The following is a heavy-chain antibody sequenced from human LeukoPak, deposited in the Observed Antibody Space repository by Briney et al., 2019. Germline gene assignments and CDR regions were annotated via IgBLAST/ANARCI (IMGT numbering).Heavy chain of an antibody. V-gene: IGHV3-23*01. Sequence: GGSLRLSCAASGFTFSSYAMSRVRQAPGKGLEWVSAISGSGGSTYYADSVKGRFTIPRDNSKNTLYLQMNSLRAEDTAVYYCAKNRGGSYDYYYYGMDVWGQGTTVTVSS. CDR2: ISGSGGST. CDR1: GFTFSSYA. J-gene: IGHJ6*02. CDR3: AKNRGGSYDYYYYGMDV. D-gene: IGHD1-26*01.